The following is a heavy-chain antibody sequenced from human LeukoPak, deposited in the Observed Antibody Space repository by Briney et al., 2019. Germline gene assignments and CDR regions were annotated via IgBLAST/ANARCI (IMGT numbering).Heavy chain of an antibody. J-gene: IGHJ4*02. Sequence: GGSLRLSCAASGFTFSSYAMSWVRQAPGKGLEWVSAISGSGGSTYYADSVKGRFTISRDNSKNTLYLQMNSLRAEDTAVYYCARAGYCSGGSCPPIGSFDYWGQGTLVTVSS. CDR2: ISGSGGST. D-gene: IGHD2-15*01. CDR3: ARAGYCSGGSCPPIGSFDY. CDR1: GFTFSSYA. V-gene: IGHV3-23*01.